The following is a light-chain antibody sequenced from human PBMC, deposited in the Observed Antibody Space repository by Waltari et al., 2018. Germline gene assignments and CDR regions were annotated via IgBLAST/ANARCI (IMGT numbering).Light chain of an antibody. Sequence: DIQMTQSPSTLSASVGDRVTITCRASQSISTWLAWYQQKPGKAPNLLISKASSLESGVPTRFSGSGSGTEFTLTIGSLQPDDFATYYCQEYTSYSLSFGGGTKVEIK. J-gene: IGKJ4*01. V-gene: IGKV1-5*03. CDR1: QSISTW. CDR2: KAS. CDR3: QEYTSYSLS.